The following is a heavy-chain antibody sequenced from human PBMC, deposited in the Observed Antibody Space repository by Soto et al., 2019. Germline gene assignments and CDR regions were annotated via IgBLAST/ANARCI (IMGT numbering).Heavy chain of an antibody. J-gene: IGHJ6*02. CDR2: ISDSGATK. V-gene: IGHV3-48*02. Sequence: GSLRLSCAASGLTFINCGINLVRHAAWKWLEWVSYISDSGATKHYADSVKGRFTISRDNGKDSLYLQMNSLRDEDTAVYFCARCSRNSCYSYGVDVWGQGATVTVSS. CDR3: ARCSRNSCYSYGVDV. D-gene: IGHD2-15*01. CDR1: GLTFINCG.